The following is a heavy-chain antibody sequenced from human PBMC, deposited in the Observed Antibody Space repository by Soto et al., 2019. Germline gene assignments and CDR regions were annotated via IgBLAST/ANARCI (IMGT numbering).Heavy chain of an antibody. V-gene: IGHV3-7*01. Sequence: EVHLVESGGGLVQPGGSLRLSCAASGITFSNYWMTWVRQAPGKGLEWVANIKQDGSEKYYVDSVKGRCTISRDNAKNSLYLQMNSLRAEDTAVYYCARDQDDSSDAFDIWGQGTMVTVSS. J-gene: IGHJ3*02. CDR2: IKQDGSEK. D-gene: IGHD3-3*01. CDR3: ARDQDDSSDAFDI. CDR1: GITFSNYW.